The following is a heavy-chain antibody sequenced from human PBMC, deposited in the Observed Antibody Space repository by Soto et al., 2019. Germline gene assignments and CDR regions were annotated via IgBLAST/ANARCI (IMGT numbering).Heavy chain of an antibody. J-gene: IGHJ5*02. CDR3: GRVRVDKAEGWFDP. V-gene: IGHV5-10-1*01. CDR1: GYSFTTYW. Sequence: LGESLKISCKGSGYSFTTYWITWVRQVPGKGLEWMGRIDPSDSYANYSPSFQGHVTMSADKSISTAYLQWSSLKASDTAMYYCGRVRVDKAEGWFDPWGQGTLVTVSS. CDR2: IDPSDSYA. D-gene: IGHD5-12*01.